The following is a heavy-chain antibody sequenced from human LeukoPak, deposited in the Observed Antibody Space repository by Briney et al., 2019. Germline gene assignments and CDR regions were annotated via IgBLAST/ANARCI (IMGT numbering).Heavy chain of an antibody. Sequence: ASVKVSCKASGYTFTTYYMHWVRQAPGQGLEWMGLINCSGGSTIYAQKFQGRVTMTRDTSTRTVYMELSSLRSEDTAVYYCARESSVTAMDIGSYWGQGTLVTVSS. D-gene: IGHD2-2*03. CDR2: INCSGGST. CDR3: ARESSVTAMDIGSY. V-gene: IGHV1-46*01. CDR1: GYTFTTYY. J-gene: IGHJ4*02.